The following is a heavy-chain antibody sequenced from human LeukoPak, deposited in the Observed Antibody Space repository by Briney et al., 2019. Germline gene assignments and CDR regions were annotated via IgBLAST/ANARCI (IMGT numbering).Heavy chain of an antibody. J-gene: IGHJ4*02. CDR1: GYTFTSYG. CDR2: ISAYNGNT. D-gene: IGHD3-22*01. Sequence: ASVKVSCKASGYTFTSYGISWVRQAPGQGLEWMGWISAYNGNTNYAQKLQGRVTMTTDTSASTAYMELRSLRSDDTAVYYCARDLVYYDSSGYRHGFDYWGQGTLVTVSS. CDR3: ARDLVYYDSSGYRHGFDY. V-gene: IGHV1-18*01.